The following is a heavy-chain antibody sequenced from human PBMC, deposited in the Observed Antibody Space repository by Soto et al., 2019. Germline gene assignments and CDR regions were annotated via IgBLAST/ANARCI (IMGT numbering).Heavy chain of an antibody. Sequence: QVQLVQSGAEVKKPGSSVKVSCKASGGTFSSYAISWVRQAPGQGLEWMGGIIPIFGTANYAQKCQGRVTITADESTSTAYKELSSLRSEDTAVYYCARVRITMVRGVIPAYYVDYWGQGTLVTVSS. D-gene: IGHD3-10*01. J-gene: IGHJ4*02. CDR2: IIPIFGTA. V-gene: IGHV1-69*01. CDR1: GGTFSSYA. CDR3: ARVRITMVRGVIPAYYVDY.